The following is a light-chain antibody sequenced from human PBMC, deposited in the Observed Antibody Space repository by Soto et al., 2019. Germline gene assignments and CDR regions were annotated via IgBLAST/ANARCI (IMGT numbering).Light chain of an antibody. Sequence: DIQMTQSPSTLSASVGDIFTISCRSSQDVIPWFALYQQKPGKAANLLIYEASSLESGVPSRFSGSGSGTEFTLTISSLQPDDFATYYCQQYSNYSRTFGQGTKVDIK. CDR1: QDVIPW. CDR3: QQYSNYSRT. V-gene: IGKV1-5*03. CDR2: EAS. J-gene: IGKJ1*01.